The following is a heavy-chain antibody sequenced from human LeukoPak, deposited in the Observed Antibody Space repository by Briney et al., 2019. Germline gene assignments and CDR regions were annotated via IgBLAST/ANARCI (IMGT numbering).Heavy chain of an antibody. V-gene: IGHV4-34*01. J-gene: IGHJ4*02. Sequence: PSESLSLTCAVYGGSFSSYYWSWIRQPPEKGLEWIGEINHSGSTNCNPSLKSRVTISVDTSKNQFSLKLSSVTAADTAVYYCARSPRRGYFDYWGQGTLVTVSS. CDR3: ARSPRRGYFDY. CDR2: INHSGST. CDR1: GGSFSSYY. D-gene: IGHD1-14*01.